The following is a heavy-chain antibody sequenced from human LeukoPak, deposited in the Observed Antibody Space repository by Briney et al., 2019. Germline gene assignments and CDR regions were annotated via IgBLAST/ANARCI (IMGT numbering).Heavy chain of an antibody. Sequence: GGSLRLSCTGSGFTFSSYWMSWVRQAPGKGLEWVANIRQDGDLKHYVDSVRGRFTISRDNAENSLYLQMNSLRAEDTAIYYCAREIVGTIKSYFDYWGQGTLVTVSP. CDR3: AREIVGTIKSYFDY. CDR1: GFTFSSYW. CDR2: IRQDGDLK. J-gene: IGHJ4*02. D-gene: IGHD1-26*01. V-gene: IGHV3-7*01.